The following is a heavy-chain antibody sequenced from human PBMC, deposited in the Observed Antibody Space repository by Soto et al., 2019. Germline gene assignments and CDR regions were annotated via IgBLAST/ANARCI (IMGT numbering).Heavy chain of an antibody. CDR2: SRNKAQNFIT. CDR1: GFTFSDHY. J-gene: IGHJ4*02. Sequence: PGGSLILSCAVSGFTFSDHYIDWVRQAPGKGLEWVGRSRNKAQNFITEYAASVKGGFIISRDDSKNSLYLQMNSLKTEDTAVYYCARWSDGSSADWGRGTLVSVSS. D-gene: IGHD2-15*01. CDR3: ARWSDGSSAD. V-gene: IGHV3-72*01.